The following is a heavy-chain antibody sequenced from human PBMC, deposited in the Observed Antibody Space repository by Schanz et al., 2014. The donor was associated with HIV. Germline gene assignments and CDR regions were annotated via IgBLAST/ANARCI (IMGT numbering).Heavy chain of an antibody. V-gene: IGHV3-53*04. CDR2: IYSGDTT. D-gene: IGHD6-6*01. J-gene: IGHJ4*02. CDR1: GFSVSGYY. Sequence: EVQLMESGGGLVQPGRSLRLSCAASGFSVSGYYMDWVRQAPGKGLEWVSVIYSGDTTNYADSVKGRFTISRDTAKNSLFLQMNSLRAEDTALYHCARSSSGSGTWPPRYWGQGTLVIVSS. CDR3: ARSSSGSGTWPPRY.